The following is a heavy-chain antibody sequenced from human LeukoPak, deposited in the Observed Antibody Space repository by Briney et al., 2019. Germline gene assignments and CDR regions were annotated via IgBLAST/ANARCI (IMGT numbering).Heavy chain of an antibody. Sequence: ASVKVSCKASGYTFTSYDINWVRQATGQGLEWMGWMNPNSGNTGYAQKFQGGVTITRNTSISTAYMELSSLRSEDTAVYYCARRLLGATINFDYWGQGTLVTVSS. CDR2: MNPNSGNT. V-gene: IGHV1-8*03. CDR1: GYTFTSYD. CDR3: ARRLLGATINFDY. D-gene: IGHD1-26*01. J-gene: IGHJ4*02.